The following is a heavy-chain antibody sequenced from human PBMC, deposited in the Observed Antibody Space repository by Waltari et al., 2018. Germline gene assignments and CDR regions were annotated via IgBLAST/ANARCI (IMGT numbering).Heavy chain of an antibody. CDR2: IYYSGST. Sequence: QVQLQESGPGLVKPSETLSLTCTVSGGSISSHYWSWIRPPPGKGLEWIGYIYYSGSTNYNPSLKSRVTISVDTSKNQFSLKLSSVTAADTAVYYCARATDEIYYDSSGYDYWGQGTLVTVSS. D-gene: IGHD3-22*01. CDR3: ARATDEIYYDSSGYDY. V-gene: IGHV4-59*11. CDR1: GGSISSHY. J-gene: IGHJ4*02.